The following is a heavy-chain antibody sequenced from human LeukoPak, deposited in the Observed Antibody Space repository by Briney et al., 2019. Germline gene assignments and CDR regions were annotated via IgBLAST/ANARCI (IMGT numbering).Heavy chain of an antibody. CDR3: ARGAYYDFWSGYYSHFDY. D-gene: IGHD3-3*01. J-gene: IGHJ4*02. Sequence: ASVKVSCKASGYTFTSYDINWVRQATGRGLEWMGWMNPNSGNTGYAQKFQGRVTMTRNTSISTAYMELSSLRSEDTAVYYCARGAYYDFWSGYYSHFDYWGQGTLVTVSS. CDR2: MNPNSGNT. V-gene: IGHV1-8*01. CDR1: GYTFTSYD.